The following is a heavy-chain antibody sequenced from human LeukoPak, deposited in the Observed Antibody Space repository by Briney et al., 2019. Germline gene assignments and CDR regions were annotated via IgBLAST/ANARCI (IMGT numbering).Heavy chain of an antibody. V-gene: IGHV1-18*01. CDR3: ARDWNENYYDSSGYRSVYYFDY. Sequence: ASVKVSCKASGYTFTSYGISWVRQAPGQGLEWMGWISAYNGNTNYAQKLQGRVTMTTDTSTSTAYMELRSLRSDDTAVYYCARDWNENYYDSSGYRSVYYFDYWGQGTLVTVSS. J-gene: IGHJ4*02. CDR2: ISAYNGNT. D-gene: IGHD3-22*01. CDR1: GYTFTSYG.